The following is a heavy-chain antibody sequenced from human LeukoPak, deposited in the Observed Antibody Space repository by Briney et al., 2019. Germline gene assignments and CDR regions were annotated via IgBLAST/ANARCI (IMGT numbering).Heavy chain of an antibody. V-gene: IGHV3-11*04. CDR1: GFTFSDYY. CDR3: AREGIWQQLDGYYFDY. J-gene: IGHJ4*02. D-gene: IGHD6-13*01. Sequence: GGSLRLSCAASGFTFSDYYMSWIRQAPGKGLEWVSYISSSGNTIYYADSVKGRFTISRDNAKNSLCLQMNSLRAEDTAVYYCAREGIWQQLDGYYFDYWGQGTLVTASS. CDR2: ISSSGNTI.